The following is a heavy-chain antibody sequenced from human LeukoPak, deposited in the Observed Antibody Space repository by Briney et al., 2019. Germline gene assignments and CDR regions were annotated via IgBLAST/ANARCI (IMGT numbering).Heavy chain of an antibody. CDR1: GFTFSSYA. CDR3: AREKPNYDFWSGYYTSPNFDY. J-gene: IGHJ4*02. D-gene: IGHD3-3*01. CDR2: ISYDGSNK. V-gene: IGHV3-30-3*01. Sequence: GGSLRLSCAASGFTFSSYAMHWVRQAPGKGLEWVAVISYDGSNKYYADSVKGRFTIPRDNSKNTLYLQMNSLRAEDTAVYYCAREKPNYDFWSGYYTSPNFDYWGQGTLVTVSS.